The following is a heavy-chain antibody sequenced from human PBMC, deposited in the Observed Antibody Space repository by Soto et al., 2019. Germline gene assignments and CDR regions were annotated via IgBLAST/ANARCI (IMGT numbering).Heavy chain of an antibody. V-gene: IGHV1-3*01. CDR2: INPGTGDT. J-gene: IGHJ3*01. CDR1: GYTFTTYT. CDR3: ARKQPGPPIGWAWALHV. Sequence: QVRLVQSGAEVKKPGASVKISCRASGYTFTTYTILWLRQAPGQRPEWMAWINPGTGDTKYSENLQGRVSVTRDRCANTAYMGLRNLRSEDTAIYYCARKQPGPPIGWAWALHVWGQGTEGTVSS. D-gene: IGHD6-13*01.